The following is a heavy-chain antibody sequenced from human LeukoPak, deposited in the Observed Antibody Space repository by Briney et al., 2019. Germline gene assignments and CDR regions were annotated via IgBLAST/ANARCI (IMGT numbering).Heavy chain of an antibody. V-gene: IGHV3-21*01. Sequence: GGSLRLSCAASGFTFSSYSMNWVRQAPGEGLEWVSSISSSSSYIYYGDSVKGRFTISRDNAKNSLYLQMNSLRAEDTAVYYCARAWSGSYYNVFDYWGQGTLVTVSS. J-gene: IGHJ4*02. CDR1: GFTFSSYS. CDR3: ARAWSGSYYNVFDY. D-gene: IGHD3-10*01. CDR2: ISSSSSYI.